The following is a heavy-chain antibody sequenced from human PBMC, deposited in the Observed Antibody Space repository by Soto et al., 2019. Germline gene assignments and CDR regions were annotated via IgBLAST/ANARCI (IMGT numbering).Heavy chain of an antibody. CDR2: ISYDGSNK. V-gene: IGHV3-30*18. J-gene: IGHJ4*02. Sequence: PGGSLRLSCAASGFTFSSYGMHWVRQAPGKGLEWVAVISYDGSNKYYADSVKGRFTISRDNSKNTLYLQMNSLRAEDTAVYYCAKDLRDFDWLFVDDYWGQGTLVTVSS. CDR3: AKDLRDFDWLFVDDY. D-gene: IGHD3-9*01. CDR1: GFTFSSYG.